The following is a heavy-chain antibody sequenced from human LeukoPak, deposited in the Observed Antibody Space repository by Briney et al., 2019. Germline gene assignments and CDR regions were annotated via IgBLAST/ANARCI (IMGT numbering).Heavy chain of an antibody. Sequence: GASXXVSCKASGYTFTSYGISWVRQAPGQGLEGMGWISAYNGNTNYAKKLQGRVTMTTDTSTSTAYMELRSLRSDDTAVYYCARDRLGDAFDIWGQGTMVTVSS. J-gene: IGHJ3*02. V-gene: IGHV1-18*01. D-gene: IGHD6-19*01. CDR1: GYTFTSYG. CDR2: ISAYNGNT. CDR3: ARDRLGDAFDI.